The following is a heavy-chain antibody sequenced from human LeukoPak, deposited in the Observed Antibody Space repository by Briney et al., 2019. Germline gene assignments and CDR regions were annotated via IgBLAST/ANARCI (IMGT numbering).Heavy chain of an antibody. CDR3: AREYSGYDTYDY. Sequence: PGGSLRLSCAASGFTVSSNYMSWVRQAPGKGLEWVSGINWNGGSTGYADSVKGRFTISRDNAKNSLYLQMNSLRAEDTALYYCAREYSGYDTYDYWGQGTLVTVSS. CDR1: GFTVSSNY. V-gene: IGHV3-20*04. J-gene: IGHJ4*02. D-gene: IGHD5-12*01. CDR2: INWNGGST.